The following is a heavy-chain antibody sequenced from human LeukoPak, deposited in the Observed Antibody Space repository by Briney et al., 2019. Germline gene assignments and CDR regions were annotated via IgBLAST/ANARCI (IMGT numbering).Heavy chain of an antibody. CDR3: ARGRRVVVPAAYYYYYYMDV. Sequence: SETQSLTCAVYGGSFSGYYWSWIRQPPGKGLEWIGEINHSGSTNYNPPLKSRVTISVDTSKNQFSLKLSSVTAADTAVYYCARGRRVVVPAAYYYYYYMDVWGKGTTVTVSS. CDR1: GGSFSGYY. V-gene: IGHV4-34*01. D-gene: IGHD2-2*01. CDR2: INHSGST. J-gene: IGHJ6*03.